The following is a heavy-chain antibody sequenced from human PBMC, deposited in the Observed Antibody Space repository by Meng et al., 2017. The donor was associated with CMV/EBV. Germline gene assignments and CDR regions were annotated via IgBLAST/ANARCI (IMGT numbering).Heavy chain of an antibody. Sequence: ASVKVSCKASGYTFTGYYMHWVRQAPGQGLEWMGWINPNSGGTNYAQKFQGRVTMTRDTSSSTAYMELSRLRSDDTAVYYCASTDVVGEDYYYGMDVWGQGTTVTVSS. CDR3: ASTDVVGEDYYYGMDV. J-gene: IGHJ6*02. D-gene: IGHD3-16*01. CDR1: GYTFTGYY. V-gene: IGHV1-2*02. CDR2: INPNSGGT.